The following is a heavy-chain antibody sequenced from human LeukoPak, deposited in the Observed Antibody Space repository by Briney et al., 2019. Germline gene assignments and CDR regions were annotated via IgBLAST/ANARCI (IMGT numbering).Heavy chain of an antibody. V-gene: IGHV3-23*01. J-gene: IGHJ6*02. Sequence: GGSLRLSCAASGFTFSSYAMSWVRQAPGKGLEWVSAISGSGGSTYYADSVKGRFTVSRDNSKNTLYLQMNSLRAEDTAVYYCAKGYSGSYGSDYYYGMDVWGQGTTVTVSS. D-gene: IGHD3-10*01. CDR3: AKGYSGSYGSDYYYGMDV. CDR2: ISGSGGST. CDR1: GFTFSSYA.